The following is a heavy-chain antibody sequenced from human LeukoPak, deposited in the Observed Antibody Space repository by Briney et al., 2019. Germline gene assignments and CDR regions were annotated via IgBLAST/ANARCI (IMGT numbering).Heavy chain of an antibody. Sequence: SETLSLTCTVSGGSIGSYYWSWIRQPPGKGLEWIGYIYYSGSTNYNPSLKSRVTISVDTSKNQFSLKLSSVTAADTAVYYCARTVATSYFDYWGQGTLVTVSS. J-gene: IGHJ4*02. CDR2: IYYSGST. CDR3: ARTVATSYFDY. CDR1: GGSIGSYY. V-gene: IGHV4-59*01. D-gene: IGHD5-12*01.